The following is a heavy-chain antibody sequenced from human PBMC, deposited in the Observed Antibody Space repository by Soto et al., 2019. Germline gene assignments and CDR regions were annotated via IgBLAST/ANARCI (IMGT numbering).Heavy chain of an antibody. Sequence: PGGSLRLSCVASGFTFSSYAMHWVRQAPGKGLESVAVISYDGSNKYYADSVKGRFTISRDNSKNTLYLQMSGLRADDTAVYCCARELVLRYFDWSPSYSWFDPWGQGTLVTVSS. V-gene: IGHV3-30-3*01. J-gene: IGHJ5*02. D-gene: IGHD3-9*01. CDR2: ISYDGSNK. CDR1: GFTFSSYA. CDR3: ARELVLRYFDWSPSYSWFDP.